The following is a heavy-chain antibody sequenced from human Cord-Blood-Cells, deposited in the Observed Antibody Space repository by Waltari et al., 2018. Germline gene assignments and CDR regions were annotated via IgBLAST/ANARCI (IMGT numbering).Heavy chain of an antibody. CDR3: ARARDSSGWYSDAFDI. V-gene: IGHV4-4*07. J-gene: IGHJ3*02. CDR2: IYTSGST. Sequence: QVQLQESGPGLVKPSETLSLTCTVSGGSISSYYWSWIRQPAGKGLEWIGRIYTSGSTNYNPSLKSQVTMSVDTSKNQFSLKLSSVTAADTAVYYCARARDSSGWYSDAFDIWGQGTMVTVSS. CDR1: GGSISSYY. D-gene: IGHD6-19*01.